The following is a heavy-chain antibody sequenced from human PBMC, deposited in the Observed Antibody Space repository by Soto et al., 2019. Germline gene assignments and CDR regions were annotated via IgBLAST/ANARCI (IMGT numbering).Heavy chain of an antibody. CDR3: ARESRGIQLWSYYFDY. CDR2: IWYDGSNQ. D-gene: IGHD5-18*01. CDR1: GFTFSSYG. J-gene: IGHJ4*02. V-gene: IGHV3-33*01. Sequence: QVQLVESGGGVVQPGRSLRLSCAASGFTFSSYGMHWVRQAPGKGLEWVAVIWYDGSNQYYADYVKGRFTISRDNYKNTRYLQVNSLRAADTAVYYWARESRGIQLWSYYFDYWGQGALVTVSS.